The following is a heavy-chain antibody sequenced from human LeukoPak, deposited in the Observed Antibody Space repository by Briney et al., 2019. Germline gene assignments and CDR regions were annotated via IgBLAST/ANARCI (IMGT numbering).Heavy chain of an antibody. J-gene: IGHJ4*02. Sequence: HPGGSLRLSCAASGFTFSSYAMSWVRQAPGKGLEWVSGISGSGDNTYYADSVKGRFTISRDNAKNSLYLQMNSLRAEDTAVYYCARERWLQSKYYFDYWGQGTLVTVSS. CDR2: ISGSGDNT. D-gene: IGHD5-24*01. V-gene: IGHV3-23*01. CDR3: ARERWLQSKYYFDY. CDR1: GFTFSSYA.